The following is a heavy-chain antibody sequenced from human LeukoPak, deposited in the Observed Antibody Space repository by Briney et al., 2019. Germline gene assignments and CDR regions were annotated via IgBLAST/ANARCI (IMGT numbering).Heavy chain of an antibody. V-gene: IGHV3-30*04. CDR3: AREGTYYYDSSGYYEVDY. D-gene: IGHD3-22*01. CDR1: GFTFSSYT. CDR2: ISYDGSNK. Sequence: GRSLRLSCAASGFTFSSYTMHWVRQAPGKGLEWVAVISYDGSNKYYADSVKGRFTISRDNSKNTLYVQMNSLRAEDTAVYYCAREGTYYYDSSGYYEVDYWGQGTLVTVSS. J-gene: IGHJ4*02.